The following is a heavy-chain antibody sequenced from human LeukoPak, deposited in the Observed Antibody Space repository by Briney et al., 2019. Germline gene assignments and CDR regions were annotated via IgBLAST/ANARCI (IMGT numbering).Heavy chain of an antibody. J-gene: IGHJ4*02. Sequence: GGSLRLSCAASGLTFSNYWMSWVRQAPGKGQEWVANIKEDGNEKYYVDSVKGRFTISRDNAKKSLYLQMNSLRAEDTAVYYCARDRSRFYYWGQGTPVTVSS. V-gene: IGHV3-7*01. D-gene: IGHD2-2*01. CDR2: IKEDGNEK. CDR1: GLTFSNYW. CDR3: ARDRSRFYY.